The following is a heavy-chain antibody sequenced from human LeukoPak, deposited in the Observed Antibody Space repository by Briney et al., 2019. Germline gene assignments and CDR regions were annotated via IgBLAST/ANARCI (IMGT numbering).Heavy chain of an antibody. V-gene: IGHV3-23*01. CDR3: AKELIVVVPAAAYGMDV. D-gene: IGHD2-2*01. CDR2: ISGSGGST. J-gene: IGHJ6*04. CDR1: GFTFSSYA. Sequence: GGSLRLSCAASGFTFSSYAMSWVRQAPGKGLEWVSAISGSGGSTYYADSVKGRFTISRDNSKNTLYLQMNSLRAEDTAVYYCAKELIVVVPAAAYGMDVWGEGTTVTVSS.